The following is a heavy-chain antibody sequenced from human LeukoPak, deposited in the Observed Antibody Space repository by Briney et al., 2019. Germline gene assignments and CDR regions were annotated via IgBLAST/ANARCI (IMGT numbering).Heavy chain of an antibody. CDR1: GFTFSRYG. V-gene: IGHV3-30*02. CDR3: ARIEMATIAPPDY. Sequence: GGSLRLSCAVSGFTFSRYGMHWVRQAPGKGLEWVAFRQFDESTKFYADSVKGRFTISRDNAKNSLYLQMNSLRAEDTAVYYCARIEMATIAPPDYWGQGTLVTVSS. D-gene: IGHD5-24*01. CDR2: RQFDESTK. J-gene: IGHJ4*02.